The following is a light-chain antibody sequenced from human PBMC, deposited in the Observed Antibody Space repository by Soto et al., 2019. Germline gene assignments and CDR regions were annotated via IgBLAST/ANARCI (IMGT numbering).Light chain of an antibody. CDR2: AAS. J-gene: IGKJ4*01. Sequence: DIQMTQSLSSLSASVGDSVTITCRARQGIRNDLGWYEQKPGKAPKRLIYAASSLQRGFPSMFSWSGSATEFALTIRSLESEDFAHYHCIQNNSYTVNFGGGTKVVIK. CDR1: QGIRND. CDR3: IQNNSYTVN. V-gene: IGKV1-17*01.